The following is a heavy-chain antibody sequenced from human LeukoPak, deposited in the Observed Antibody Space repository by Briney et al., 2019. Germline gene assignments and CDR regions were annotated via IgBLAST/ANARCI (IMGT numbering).Heavy chain of an antibody. CDR2: ISGSGGRT. D-gene: IGHD1-14*01. Sequence: GGSLRLSCAASGFTFINYAMNWVRQAPGKGLEWVSAISGSGGRTYYADSVKGRFTISRDNSKNTLYLQMNSLRAEDTAVYYCAKPARTGHADYWGQGTLVTVSS. J-gene: IGHJ4*02. V-gene: IGHV3-23*01. CDR1: GFTFINYA. CDR3: AKPARTGHADY.